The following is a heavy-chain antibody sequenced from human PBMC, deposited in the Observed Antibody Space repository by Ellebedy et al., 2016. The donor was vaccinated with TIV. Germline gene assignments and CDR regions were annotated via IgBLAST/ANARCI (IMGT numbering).Heavy chain of an antibody. CDR3: ARTPSPFDQPQRARSYYYYYGMDV. CDR2: IYPGDSDT. V-gene: IGHV5-51*01. CDR1: GYSFTSYW. Sequence: GESLKISXKGSGYSFTSYWIGWVRQMPGKGLEWMGFIYPGDSDTRYSPSFQGQVTISADKSISTAYLQWSSLKASDTAMYYCARTPSPFDQPQRARSYYYYYGMDVWGQGTTVTVSS. D-gene: IGHD2-2*01. J-gene: IGHJ6*02.